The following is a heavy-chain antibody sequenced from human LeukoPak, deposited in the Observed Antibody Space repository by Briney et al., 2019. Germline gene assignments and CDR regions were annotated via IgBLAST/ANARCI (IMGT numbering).Heavy chain of an antibody. Sequence: SETLSLTCTVSGGSIRSSSYYWGWIRQPPGKGLEWIGSIYYSGSTYYNPSLKSRVTISVDTSKKQFSLKPTSVTAADTAVYYCARHRTIYYDNSGYWVWGQGTLVTVSS. V-gene: IGHV4-39*01. CDR2: IYYSGST. CDR3: ARHRTIYYDNSGYWV. J-gene: IGHJ4*02. D-gene: IGHD3-22*01. CDR1: GGSIRSSSYY.